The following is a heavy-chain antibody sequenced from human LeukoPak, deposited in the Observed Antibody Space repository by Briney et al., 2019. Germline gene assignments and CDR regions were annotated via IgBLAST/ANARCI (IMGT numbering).Heavy chain of an antibody. Sequence: GGSLRLSCAASGFTFSTYAMSWVRQAPGKGLEWVSAISGSGGSTYYADSVKGRFTISRDNAKNTLYLQMNSLRAEDTAVYYCARDWLSYGGNSYMDVWGKGTTVTVSS. V-gene: IGHV3-23*01. J-gene: IGHJ6*03. CDR3: ARDWLSYGGNSYMDV. CDR2: ISGSGGST. CDR1: GFTFSTYA. D-gene: IGHD4-23*01.